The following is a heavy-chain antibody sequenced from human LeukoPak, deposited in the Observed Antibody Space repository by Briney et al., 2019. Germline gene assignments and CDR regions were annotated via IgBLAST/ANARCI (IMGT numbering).Heavy chain of an antibody. J-gene: IGHJ5*02. CDR3: ARGSEYFSWFDP. V-gene: IGHV4-31*03. CDR2: IYYSGST. Sequence: SQTLSLTCTVSGGSISSGGYYWSWIRQHPGKGLEWIGYIYYSGSTYYNPSLKSRVTISVDTSKNQFSLKLSSVTAADTAVYYCARGSEYFSWFDPWGQGTLVTVSS. D-gene: IGHD2/OR15-2a*01. CDR1: GGSISSGGYY.